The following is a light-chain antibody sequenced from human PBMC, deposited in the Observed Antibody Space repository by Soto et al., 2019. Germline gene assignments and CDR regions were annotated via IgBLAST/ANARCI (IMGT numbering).Light chain of an antibody. J-gene: IGKJ4*01. CDR1: QSVSSY. V-gene: IGKV3-11*01. CDR2: DAS. CDR3: QRRSNWPLT. Sequence: EIVLTQSPATLSLSPGERATLSCRASQSVSSYLAWYQQKPGQAPRLLIYDASNRATGITARFSGSGSGTDFTLAISSLAPEDFAVYYCQRRSNWPLTFGGGTKVEIK.